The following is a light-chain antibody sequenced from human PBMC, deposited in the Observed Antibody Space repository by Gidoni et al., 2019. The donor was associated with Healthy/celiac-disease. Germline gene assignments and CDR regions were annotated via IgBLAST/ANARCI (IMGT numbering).Light chain of an antibody. Sequence: SYELTQPPSVPVSPGQTARITCPGDALPKQYAYWFQQKPGQAPVLVIYKDSERPSGSPERCSGSSSGTTVTLTISGVQAEDEADYYCQAADSSGTYFVVFGGGTKLTVL. J-gene: IGLJ2*01. CDR3: QAADSSGTYFVV. V-gene: IGLV3-25*02. CDR1: ALPKQY. CDR2: KDS.